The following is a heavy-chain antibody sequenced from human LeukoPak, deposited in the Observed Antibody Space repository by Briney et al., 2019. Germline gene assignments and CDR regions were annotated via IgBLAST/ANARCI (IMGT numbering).Heavy chain of an antibody. CDR3: ARGRDLTH. Sequence: PGGSLRLSCAASGFTFSNYAMHWVRQPAGKGLEYVSAISGNGNSTYYANSVKGRFTISRDNAKNTLYLQMGSLRAEDVAVYYCARGRDLTHWGQGTLVSVSS. V-gene: IGHV3-64*01. CDR2: ISGNGNST. J-gene: IGHJ4*02. CDR1: GFTFSNYA. D-gene: IGHD1-14*01.